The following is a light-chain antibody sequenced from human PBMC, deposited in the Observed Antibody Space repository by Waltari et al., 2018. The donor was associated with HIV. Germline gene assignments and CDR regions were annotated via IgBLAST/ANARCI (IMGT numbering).Light chain of an antibody. V-gene: IGKV3-15*01. CDR3: QQYNRRPTT. J-gene: IGKJ4*01. CDR2: GAS. Sequence: EVVMRQSPATLSVSPGERATLSCRARQDIGNDLAWYQQRRGQAPRLLIDGASTRATGTPAWFSGSGSGTEFTLTISNLESEDFAVYYCQQYNRRPTTFGGGTKVEMK. CDR1: QDIGND.